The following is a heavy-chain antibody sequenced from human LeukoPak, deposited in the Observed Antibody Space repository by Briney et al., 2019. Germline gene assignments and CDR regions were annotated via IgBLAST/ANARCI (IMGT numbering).Heavy chain of an antibody. CDR2: IYTSGST. V-gene: IGHV4-4*07. Sequence: SETLSLTCTVSGGSISSYYWSWIRQPAGKGLEWIGRIYTSGSTNYNPSLKSRVTMSVDASKNQFSLKLSSVTAADTAVYYCARARRDGYNQKTFDYWGQGTLVTVSS. CDR1: GGSISSYY. J-gene: IGHJ4*02. D-gene: IGHD5-24*01. CDR3: ARARRDGYNQKTFDY.